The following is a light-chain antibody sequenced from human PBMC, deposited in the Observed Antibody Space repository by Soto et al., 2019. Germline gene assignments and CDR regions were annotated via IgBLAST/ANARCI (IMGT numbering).Light chain of an antibody. CDR1: QRISSF. V-gene: IGKV1-39*01. J-gene: IGKJ1*01. CDR3: QQSYATPRT. CDR2: AAS. Sequence: DIQMTQSPLSLSASVGDRVAITCRASQRISSFLNWYQQKPGKAPKLLIYAASTLQSGVPSRFSGSGSGTDFTLNISSLQPEDFATYYCQQSYATPRTFGQGTKVDNK.